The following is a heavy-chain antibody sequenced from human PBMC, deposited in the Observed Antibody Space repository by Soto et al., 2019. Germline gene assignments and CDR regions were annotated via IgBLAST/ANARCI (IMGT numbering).Heavy chain of an antibody. D-gene: IGHD3-22*01. J-gene: IGHJ4*02. V-gene: IGHV1-18*04. Sequence: ASVKVSCKASGYTFSGYDINWVRQAPGQGLEWMGWISGYNGNTNYAQKFQGRISMTTDTSTSTSYMELRSLRSDDTAVYYCAREWSGSSGLPEYWGQGAPVPGSS. CDR2: ISGYNGNT. CDR1: GYTFSGYD. CDR3: AREWSGSSGLPEY.